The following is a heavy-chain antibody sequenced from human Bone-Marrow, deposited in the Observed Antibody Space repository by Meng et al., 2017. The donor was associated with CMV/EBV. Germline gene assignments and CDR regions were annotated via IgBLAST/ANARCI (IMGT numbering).Heavy chain of an antibody. D-gene: IGHD2-21*01. CDR2: INSNGSST. Sequence: GGSLRLSCAAPGFTFSSYWMNWVRQAPGKGLVWVSRINSNGSSTSYADSVKGRFTISRDNAKNPLYLQMNRLRAEDTALFYFARDRIPRLGWFDPWGQGTLVTVSS. CDR1: GFTFSSYW. J-gene: IGHJ5*02. CDR3: ARDRIPRLGWFDP. V-gene: IGHV3-74*01.